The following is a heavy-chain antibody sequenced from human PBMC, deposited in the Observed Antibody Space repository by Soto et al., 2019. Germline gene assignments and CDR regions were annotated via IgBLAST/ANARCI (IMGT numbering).Heavy chain of an antibody. D-gene: IGHD6-13*01. CDR3: AKDVSSSSSSYVFDY. CDR2: ISGSAANA. Sequence: PGGSLRLSCAASGFTFSNYAMNWVRQAPGKGLEWVSSISGSAANAYYADSVKGRFTISRDNSKNTLYLQMNSLRAEDTAVYYCAKDVSSSSSSYVFDYWGQGTLVTVSS. CDR1: GFTFSNYA. V-gene: IGHV3-23*01. J-gene: IGHJ4*02.